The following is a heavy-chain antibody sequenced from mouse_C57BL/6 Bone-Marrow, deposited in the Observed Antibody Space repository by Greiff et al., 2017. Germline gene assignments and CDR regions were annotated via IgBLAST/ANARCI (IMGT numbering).Heavy chain of an antibody. J-gene: IGHJ4*01. V-gene: IGHV1-50*01. CDR1: GYTFTSYW. CDR2: IDPSDSYT. CDR3: APAYYSNYNAMDY. Sequence: QVQLQQPGAELVKPGASVKLSCKASGYTFTSYWMPWVKQRPGQGLEWIGEIDPSDSYTNYNQKFKGKATLTVDTSSSTAYMQLSSLTSEDSAVYYCAPAYYSNYNAMDYWGQGTSVTVSS. D-gene: IGHD2-5*01.